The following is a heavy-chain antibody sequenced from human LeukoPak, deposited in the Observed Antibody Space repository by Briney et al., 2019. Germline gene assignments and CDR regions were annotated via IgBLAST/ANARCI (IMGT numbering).Heavy chain of an antibody. CDR2: ISAYNGNA. Sequence: GASVKVSCKASGYTFTSYGISWVRQAPGQGLEWMGGISAYNGNANYAQKLQGRVTMTTDTSTSTAYMELRSLRSDDTALYYCARDDYGDFDYWGQGTLVTVSS. D-gene: IGHD4-17*01. CDR1: GYTFTSYG. J-gene: IGHJ4*02. V-gene: IGHV1-18*04. CDR3: ARDDYGDFDY.